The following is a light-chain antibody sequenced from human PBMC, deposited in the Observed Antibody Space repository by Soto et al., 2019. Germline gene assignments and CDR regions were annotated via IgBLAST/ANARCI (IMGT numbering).Light chain of an antibody. V-gene: IGKV3-15*01. J-gene: IGKJ1*01. CDR2: DAS. CDR3: QQYNNWPRT. Sequence: EIVLTQSPGTLSLSPGERATLSCRTSQSTSYNYLAWYQQKPGQAPRLLIYDASTRATGIPARFSGSGSGTEFTLTISSLQSEDFAVYYCQQYNNWPRTFGQGTKVDIK. CDR1: QSTSYN.